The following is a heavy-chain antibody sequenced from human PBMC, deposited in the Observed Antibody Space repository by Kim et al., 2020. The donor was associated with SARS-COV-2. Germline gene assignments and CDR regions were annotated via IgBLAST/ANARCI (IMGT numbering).Heavy chain of an antibody. Sequence: SETLSLTCAVYGGSFSGYYWSWIRQPPGKGLEWIGEINHSGSTNYNPSLKSRVTISVDTSKNQFSLKLSSVTAADTAVYYCARGKKYYYGSGSYYKTIAYFDYWGQGTLVTVSS. CDR3: ARGKKYYYGSGSYYKTIAYFDY. J-gene: IGHJ4*02. V-gene: IGHV4-34*01. CDR1: GGSFSGYY. D-gene: IGHD3-10*01. CDR2: INHSGST.